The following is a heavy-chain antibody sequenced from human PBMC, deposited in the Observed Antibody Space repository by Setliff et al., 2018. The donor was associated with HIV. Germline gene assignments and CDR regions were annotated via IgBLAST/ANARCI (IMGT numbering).Heavy chain of an antibody. CDR1: GQFISDGYY. V-gene: IGHV4-38-2*02. D-gene: IGHD3-16*01. CDR3: AKHDFGEGSCFDP. CDR2: VYHSGKT. Sequence: SETLSLTCTVSGQFISDGYYWGWIRQPPGKGLEWIGSVYHSGKTYYNPPLKSRVTMSADTSKNQISLMLRSMTAADTAVYYCAKHDFGEGSCFDPWGQGSLVTVSS. J-gene: IGHJ5*02.